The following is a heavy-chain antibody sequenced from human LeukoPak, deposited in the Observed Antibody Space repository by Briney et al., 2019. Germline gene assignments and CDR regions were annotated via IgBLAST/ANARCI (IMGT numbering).Heavy chain of an antibody. J-gene: IGHJ1*01. V-gene: IGHV4-34*01. CDR1: GGSFSGYF. CDR2: ITHSGST. Sequence: PSETLSLTCAVYGGSFSGYFWSWIRQPPGKGLEWIGEITHSGSTNYNPSLKSRVTISVDTSKNQFSLKLSSVTAADTAVYYCASPKYCSSTSCYIRDARYFQHWGQGTLVTVSS. D-gene: IGHD2-2*02. CDR3: ASPKYCSSTSCYIRDARYFQH.